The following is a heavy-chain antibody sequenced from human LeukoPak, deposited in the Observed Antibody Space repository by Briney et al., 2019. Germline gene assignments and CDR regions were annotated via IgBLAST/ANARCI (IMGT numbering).Heavy chain of an antibody. CDR3: ANADRFCAGGSCPVPDAFDF. Sequence: PSETLSLTCTVSGGSISSYYWSWIRQPPGKGLEWIGYIYYSGSTNYNPSLKSRVTISEDTSKNQFSLKLSSVTAADTAVYYCANADRFCAGGSCPVPDAFDFWGQGTMVTVSS. CDR1: GGSISSYY. J-gene: IGHJ3*01. CDR2: IYYSGST. V-gene: IGHV4-59*12. D-gene: IGHD2-15*01.